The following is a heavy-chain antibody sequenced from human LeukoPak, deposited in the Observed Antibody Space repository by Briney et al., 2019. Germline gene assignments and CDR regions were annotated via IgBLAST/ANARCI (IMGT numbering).Heavy chain of an antibody. CDR3: ATQQWLPSSVDY. CDR1: GFTFSDYY. D-gene: IGHD6-19*01. V-gene: IGHV3-11*01. CDR2: ISGSGSTI. Sequence: GGSLRLSCAASGFTFSDYYMSWIRQAPGKELKWVSYISGSGSTIYYTDSVKGRFTISRDNAKNSLYLQMNSLRADDTAVYYCATQQWLPSSVDYWGQGTLVTVSS. J-gene: IGHJ4*02.